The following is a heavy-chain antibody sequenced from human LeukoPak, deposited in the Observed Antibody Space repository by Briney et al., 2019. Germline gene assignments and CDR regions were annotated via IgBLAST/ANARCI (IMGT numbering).Heavy chain of an antibody. CDR3: ARYYYDSSGYDS. Sequence: ASVKVSCKASGYTFTGYYMHWVRQAPGQGLEWMGRINPNSGGTNYAQKFQGRVTMTRDTSISIAYMELSRLRSDDTAVYYCARYYYDSSGYDSWGQGTLVTVSS. J-gene: IGHJ5*02. V-gene: IGHV1-2*06. D-gene: IGHD3-22*01. CDR2: INPNSGGT. CDR1: GYTFTGYY.